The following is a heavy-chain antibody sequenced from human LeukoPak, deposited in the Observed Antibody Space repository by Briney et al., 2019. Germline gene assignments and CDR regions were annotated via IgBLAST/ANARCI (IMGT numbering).Heavy chain of an antibody. CDR1: GYTFTSYG. D-gene: IGHD5-24*01. CDR3: ARDNSLRDTAWWFDP. Sequence: ASVKVSCKASGYTFTSYGISWVRQAPGQGLEWMGWISAYNGNTNYAQKLQGRVTMTRDTATSTDYLEVSSLRSEDTAVYYCARDNSLRDTAWWFDPWGQGTLVTVSS. CDR2: ISAYNGNT. V-gene: IGHV1-18*01. J-gene: IGHJ5*02.